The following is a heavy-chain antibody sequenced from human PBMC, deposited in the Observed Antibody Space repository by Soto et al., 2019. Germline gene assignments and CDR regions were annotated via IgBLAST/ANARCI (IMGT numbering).Heavy chain of an antibody. Sequence: QVQLVQSGAEVKKPGASVKVSCKASGYTFTSYAMHWVRQAPGQRLEWMGWINAGNGNTKYSQKFQGRVTITRDKSASTAYMELSSLRSEDTAVYYCARDNGYSYVIDYWGQGTLVTVSS. CDR3: ARDNGYSYVIDY. V-gene: IGHV1-3*01. CDR1: GYTFTSYA. J-gene: IGHJ4*02. D-gene: IGHD5-18*01. CDR2: INAGNGNT.